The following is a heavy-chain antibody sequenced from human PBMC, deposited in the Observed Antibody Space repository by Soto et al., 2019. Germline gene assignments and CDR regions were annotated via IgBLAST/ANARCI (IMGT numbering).Heavy chain of an antibody. V-gene: IGHV2-5*01. Sequence: QITLKESGPTLVKPTQTLTLTCTFSGFSLSTSGVGVGWIRQPPGKALEWLALIYWNDDKRYSPSLKSRLTITKDTSKTQVVLTMTNMDPVDTATYYCEHRPGQGQWLVRRQVDWFEPWGPGTLVPGSS. D-gene: IGHD6-19*01. CDR3: EHRPGQGQWLVRRQVDWFEP. CDR1: GFSLSTSGVG. CDR2: IYWNDDK. J-gene: IGHJ5*02.